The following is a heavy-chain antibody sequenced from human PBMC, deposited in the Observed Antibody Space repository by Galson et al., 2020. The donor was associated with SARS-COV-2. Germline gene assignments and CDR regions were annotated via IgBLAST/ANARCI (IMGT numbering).Heavy chain of an antibody. Sequence: SETLSLTCAVYGGSFSGYYWSWIRQPPGKGLEWIGEINHSGSTHYNPSLKSRVTISVDTSKNQFSLKLSSVTAADTAVYYCARGLVDSSGWFADYYYYGMDVWGQGTTVTVSS. D-gene: IGHD6-19*01. CDR3: ARGLVDSSGWFADYYYYGMDV. CDR2: INHSGST. J-gene: IGHJ6*02. V-gene: IGHV4-34*01. CDR1: GGSFSGYY.